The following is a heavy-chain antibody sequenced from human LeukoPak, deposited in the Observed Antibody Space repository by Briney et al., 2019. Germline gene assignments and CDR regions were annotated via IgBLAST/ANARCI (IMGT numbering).Heavy chain of an antibody. J-gene: IGHJ4*02. Sequence: PGGSLRLSSAASGFTFSSYAMSWVRQAPGKGLEWISTITGSGVTTYYADSVKGRFTISRDNSKNTLFLQMNSLRAEDTAVYYCAKAPYDTSGFSSPNYFDYWGQGTLVTVSS. CDR2: ITGSGVTT. D-gene: IGHD3-22*01. CDR3: AKAPYDTSGFSSPNYFDY. V-gene: IGHV3-23*01. CDR1: GFTFSSYA.